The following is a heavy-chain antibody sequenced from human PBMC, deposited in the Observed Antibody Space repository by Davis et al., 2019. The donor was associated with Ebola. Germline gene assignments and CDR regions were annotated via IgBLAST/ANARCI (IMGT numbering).Heavy chain of an antibody. J-gene: IGHJ4*02. CDR2: IYPGDSNT. CDR1: RYTSTTSW. V-gene: IGHV5-51*01. CDR3: ARHPRAGPYYFDH. D-gene: IGHD6-13*01. Sequence: GGPLRLSCKGSRYTSTTSWIGWVRQTPGKGLEWMGIIYPGDSNTTYSPSFQGQVIISVDKSTDTAYLQWNTLKAPDTAMYYCARHPRAGPYYFDHWGQGTLVTVSS.